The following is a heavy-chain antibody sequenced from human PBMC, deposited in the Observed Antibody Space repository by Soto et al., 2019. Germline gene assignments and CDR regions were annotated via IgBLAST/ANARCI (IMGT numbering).Heavy chain of an antibody. CDR1: GGTFSSYT. Sequence: QVQLVQSGAEVKKPGSSVKVSCKASGGTFSSYTISWVRQAPGQGLEWMGRIIPILGIANYAQKFQGRVTITADKSTSTAYMELSSLRSEDTAVYYCAREYCSGGSCYSYYYYYMDVWGNGTTVTVSS. V-gene: IGHV1-69*02. D-gene: IGHD2-15*01. CDR3: AREYCSGGSCYSYYYYYMDV. CDR2: IIPILGIA. J-gene: IGHJ6*03.